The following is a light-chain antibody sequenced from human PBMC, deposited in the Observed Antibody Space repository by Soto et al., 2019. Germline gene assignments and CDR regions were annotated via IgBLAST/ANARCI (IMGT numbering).Light chain of an antibody. V-gene: IGLV2-23*02. CDR2: EVS. Sequence: QSVLTQPASVSGSPGQSITISCTGTSSDVGSYNLVSWYQQHPGKAPKLMIYEVSKRPSGVSNRFSGSKSGNTASLTISGLQAEDEADYSCCSYAGSSTPVFGGGTKLTVL. J-gene: IGLJ2*01. CDR1: SSDVGSYNL. CDR3: CSYAGSSTPV.